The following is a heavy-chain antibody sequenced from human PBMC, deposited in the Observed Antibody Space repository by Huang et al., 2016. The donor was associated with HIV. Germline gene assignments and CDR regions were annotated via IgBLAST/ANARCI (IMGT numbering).Heavy chain of an antibody. CDR1: GFSFTSYD. Sequence: QGQLVESGGGVVQPGRSLRLSCAASGFSFTSYDMQWVRKVPGKGVDWGSVVSNDGNEKYYADSVKGRFTISRDNFKNTLYLQMNSLRTGDTAVYFCLPAGHVSHYYYMDVWGKGTTVIVSS. V-gene: IGHV3-30*03. J-gene: IGHJ6*03. CDR3: LPAGHVSHYYYMDV. CDR2: VSNDGNEK.